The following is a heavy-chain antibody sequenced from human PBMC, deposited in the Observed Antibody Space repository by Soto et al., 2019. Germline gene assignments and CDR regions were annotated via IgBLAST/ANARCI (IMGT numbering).Heavy chain of an antibody. CDR1: GGSFSGYY. Sequence: QVQLQQWGAGLLKPSETLSLTCAVYGGSFSGYYWSWIRQPPGKGLEWIGEINHSGSTNYNPSLKSRVTISVDSSKNQFSLKLSSVTAADTAVCYCARDYSDYDYNYWGQGTLVTVSS. D-gene: IGHD5-12*01. V-gene: IGHV4-34*01. CDR2: INHSGST. J-gene: IGHJ4*02. CDR3: ARDYSDYDYNY.